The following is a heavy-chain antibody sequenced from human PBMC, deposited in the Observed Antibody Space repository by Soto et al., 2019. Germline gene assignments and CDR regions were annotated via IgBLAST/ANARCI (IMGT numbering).Heavy chain of an antibody. CDR2: IGVYNGNT. CDR3: ARVEYGDLIYVDY. J-gene: IGHJ4*02. D-gene: IGHD2-21*02. CDR1: GYTFSNYG. Sequence: QVHLVQSGAELKKPGASLKVSCKASGYTFSNYGITWVRQAPGQGLEWMGWIGVYNGNTDYEQKLQDRVAMTTDTSTTTAYLELRSLRSDDTAVYYCARVEYGDLIYVDYWGQGTLVTVSS. V-gene: IGHV1-18*01.